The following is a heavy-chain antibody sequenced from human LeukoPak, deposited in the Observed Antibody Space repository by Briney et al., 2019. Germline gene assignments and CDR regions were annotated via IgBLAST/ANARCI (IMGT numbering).Heavy chain of an antibody. J-gene: IGHJ4*02. D-gene: IGHD3-22*01. CDR3: ARGQYSYYYDSSGIDY. V-gene: IGHV1-8*01. Sequence: ASVKVSCKASGYTFTSYDINWVRQAAGQGLEWMGWMNPNSGNTGYAQKLQGRVTMTRNTSISTAYMELSSLRSEDTAVYYCARGQYSYYYDSSGIDYWGQGTLVTVSS. CDR2: MNPNSGNT. CDR1: GYTFTSYD.